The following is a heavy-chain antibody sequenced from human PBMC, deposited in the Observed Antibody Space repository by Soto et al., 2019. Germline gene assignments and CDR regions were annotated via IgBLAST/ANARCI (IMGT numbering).Heavy chain of an antibody. V-gene: IGHV4-34*01. Sequence: PSETLSLTCAVYGGSFSGYYWSWIRQPPGKGLEWIGEINHSGSTNYNPSLKSRVTISVDTSKNQSSLKLSSVTAADTAVYYCARGDPTNYDILTGYYLDYWGQGTLVTVSS. J-gene: IGHJ4*02. CDR2: INHSGST. CDR1: GGSFSGYY. CDR3: ARGDPTNYDILTGYYLDY. D-gene: IGHD3-9*01.